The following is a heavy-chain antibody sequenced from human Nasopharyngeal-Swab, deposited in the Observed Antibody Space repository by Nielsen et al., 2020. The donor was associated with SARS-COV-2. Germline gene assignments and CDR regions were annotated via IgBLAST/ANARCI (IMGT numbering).Heavy chain of an antibody. Sequence: WIRQSPSRGLEWLRRTYYRSKWYNDYAVSVKSRITINPDTSKNQFSLQLNSVTPEDTAVYYCARDVTIFGVVIFYGMDVWGQGTTVTVSS. CDR3: ARDVTIFGVVIFYGMDV. CDR2: TYYRSKWYN. J-gene: IGHJ6*02. D-gene: IGHD3-3*01. V-gene: IGHV6-1*01.